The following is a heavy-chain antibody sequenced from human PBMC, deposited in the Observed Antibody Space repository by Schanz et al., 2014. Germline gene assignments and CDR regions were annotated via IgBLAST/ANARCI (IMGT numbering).Heavy chain of an antibody. Sequence: EGQLAESGGGLVQPGGSLRLSCAASGFTFSSYAMSWVRQAPGKGLEWVSALSGSGGSTYYADSVKGRFTISRDNSKNTLYLQMNSLRAEDTAVYYCAKQIHYDILTVTRNWGQGTLVTGSS. CDR1: GFTFSSYA. J-gene: IGHJ4*02. D-gene: IGHD3-9*01. CDR2: LSGSGGST. V-gene: IGHV3-23*04. CDR3: AKQIHYDILTVTRN.